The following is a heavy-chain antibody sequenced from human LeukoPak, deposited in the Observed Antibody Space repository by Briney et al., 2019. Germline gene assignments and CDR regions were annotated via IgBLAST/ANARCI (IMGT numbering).Heavy chain of an antibody. CDR2: ISAYNGNT. CDR1: GYTFTSYG. Sequence: VASVKVSCKASGYTFTSYGISWVRQAPGQGLEWMGWISAYNGNTNYAQKLQGRVTMTTDTSTSTAYMELRSLRSDDTAVYYCARVLATVTTLVGDWFDPWGQGTLVTVSS. CDR3: ARVLATVTTLVGDWFDP. V-gene: IGHV1-18*01. D-gene: IGHD4-17*01. J-gene: IGHJ5*02.